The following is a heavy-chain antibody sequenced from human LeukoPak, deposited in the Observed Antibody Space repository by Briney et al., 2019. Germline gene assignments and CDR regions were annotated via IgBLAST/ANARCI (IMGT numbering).Heavy chain of an antibody. V-gene: IGHV3-30*04. D-gene: IGHD3-16*01. Sequence: PGRSLTLSCTASGVTLSNYAMHWVRRPPGRGLEWVAVISFDGTNKYYGDSVEGRFSVSRDNSKNTLYLQMNSLRPDDTAMYYCATDYVAYEPIDYWGQGTLVTVSS. J-gene: IGHJ4*02. CDR2: ISFDGTNK. CDR3: ATDYVAYEPIDY. CDR1: GVTLSNYA.